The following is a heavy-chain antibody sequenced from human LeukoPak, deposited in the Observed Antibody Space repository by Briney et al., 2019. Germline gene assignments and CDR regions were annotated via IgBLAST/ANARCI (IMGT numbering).Heavy chain of an antibody. V-gene: IGHV3-48*03. D-gene: IGHD6-13*01. CDR3: ATDGGPGYSSSWYLY. CDR1: GFTFSSYE. CDR2: ISSSGSTI. Sequence: GGSLRLSCAASGFTFSSYEMNWVRQAPGKGLEWVSYISSSGSTIYYADSVKGRFTISRDNAKNSLYLQMNSLRAEDTAVYYCATDGGPGYSSSWYLYWGQGTLVTVSS. J-gene: IGHJ4*02.